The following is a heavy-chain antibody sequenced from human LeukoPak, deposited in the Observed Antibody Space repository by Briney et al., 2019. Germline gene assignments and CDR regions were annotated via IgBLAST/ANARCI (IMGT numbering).Heavy chain of an antibody. Sequence: GGSLRLSCAASGFTFRNYWMSWVRQAPGTGLEWVANTKQDGSDRNYVTSVRGRFTISRDNAESSLFLQMNSLRAEDTAVYYCVRNLAVAGTCFDSWGQGTLVTVSS. V-gene: IGHV3-7*03. CDR3: VRNLAVAGTCFDS. CDR1: GFTFRNYW. CDR2: TKQDGSDR. D-gene: IGHD6-19*01. J-gene: IGHJ4*02.